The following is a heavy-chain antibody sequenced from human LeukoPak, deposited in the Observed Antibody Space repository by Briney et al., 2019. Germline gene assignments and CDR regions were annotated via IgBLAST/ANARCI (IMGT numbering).Heavy chain of an antibody. J-gene: IGHJ4*02. CDR3: ARGDPDRGYSYGFGY. Sequence: GASVKVSCKASGYTFTNDYIHWMRQAPGQGLEWMGIINPTDGSSNDAQKFQGRVTMTRDMSTSTVYMELSSLRSEDTAVYYCARGDPDRGYSYGFGYWGQGTLVTVSS. CDR1: GYTFTNDY. CDR2: INPTDGSS. D-gene: IGHD5-18*01. V-gene: IGHV1-46*01.